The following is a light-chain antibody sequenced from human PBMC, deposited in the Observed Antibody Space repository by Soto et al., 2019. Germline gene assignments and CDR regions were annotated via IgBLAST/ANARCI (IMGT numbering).Light chain of an antibody. CDR3: QQRSTGPPLS. J-gene: IGKJ4*01. V-gene: IGKV3-15*01. Sequence: EIVMTQSPATLSVSPGERAILSCRASQSVSTSLAWYQKKPGQAPKLLIFGASTRATGIPARFSGSGSGTEFTLTISSLQSEDLAVYYCQQRSTGPPLSFGVGTKVEIK. CDR1: QSVSTS. CDR2: GAS.